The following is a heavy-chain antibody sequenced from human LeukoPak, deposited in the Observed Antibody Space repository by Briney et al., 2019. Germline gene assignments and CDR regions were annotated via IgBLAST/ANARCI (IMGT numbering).Heavy chain of an antibody. V-gene: IGHV1-2*02. J-gene: IGHJ3*02. CDR2: INPNSGGT. Sequence: ASVKVSFKASGYTFTGYYMHWVRQAPAQGLELMGWINPNSGGTNYAQKFQGRVTITRDTSISTAYMELSRLRSDDTAVYYCARVYSSGWYAMGDAFDIWGQGTMVTVSS. D-gene: IGHD6-19*01. CDR3: ARVYSSGWYAMGDAFDI. CDR1: GYTFTGYY.